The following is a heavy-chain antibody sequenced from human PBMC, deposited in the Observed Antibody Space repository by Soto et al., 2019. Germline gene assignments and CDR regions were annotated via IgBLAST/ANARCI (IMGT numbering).Heavy chain of an antibody. Sequence: EVQLLESGGGLVQPGGSLRLSCAASGFTLRTYAMIWVRQAPGKGLEWVSTISSSGVTTYYADSVKGRFTISRDNSKNTLYLQMDSLRAEDTAVYFCAKDPPKGPGDAFDFWGQGTMVTVS. CDR3: AKDPPKGPGDAFDF. J-gene: IGHJ3*01. CDR2: ISSSGVTT. CDR1: GFTLRTYA. V-gene: IGHV3-23*01.